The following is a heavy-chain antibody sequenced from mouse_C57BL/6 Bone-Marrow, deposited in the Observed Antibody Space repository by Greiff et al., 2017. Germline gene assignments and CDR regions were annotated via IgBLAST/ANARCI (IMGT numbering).Heavy chain of an antibody. Sequence: VQLQQPGAELVRPGTSVKLSCKASGYTFTSYWMHWVKQRPGQGLEWIGVIDPSDSYTNYNQKFKGKATLTVDTSSSTAYMQLSRLTSEDSAVYYCARSTPLYDDYGEDAMDYWGQGTAVTVSS. CDR1: GYTFTSYW. J-gene: IGHJ4*01. V-gene: IGHV1-59*01. CDR2: IDPSDSYT. CDR3: ARSTPLYDDYGEDAMDY. D-gene: IGHD2-4*01.